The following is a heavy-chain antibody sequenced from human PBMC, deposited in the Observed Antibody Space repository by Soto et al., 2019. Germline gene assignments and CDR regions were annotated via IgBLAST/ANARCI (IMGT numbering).Heavy chain of an antibody. CDR3: ARKATVTTDDAFDI. Sequence: GSLRLSCAASGFTFSDYYMSWIRQAPGKGLEWVSYISSSSSYTNYADSVKGRFTISRDNAKNSLYLQMNSLRAEDTAVYYCARKATVTTDDAFDIWGQGTMVTVSS. CDR2: ISSSSSYT. V-gene: IGHV3-11*06. CDR1: GFTFSDYY. D-gene: IGHD4-17*01. J-gene: IGHJ3*02.